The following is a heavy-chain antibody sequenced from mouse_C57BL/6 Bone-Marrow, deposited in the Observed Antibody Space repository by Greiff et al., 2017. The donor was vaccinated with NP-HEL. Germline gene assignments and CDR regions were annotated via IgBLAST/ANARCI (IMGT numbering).Heavy chain of an antibody. D-gene: IGHD2-3*01. CDR3: ARRDGYPFAY. V-gene: IGHV1-64*01. J-gene: IGHJ3*01. CDR2: IHPNSGST. CDR1: GYTFTSYW. Sequence: QVQLQQPGAELVKPGASVKLYCKASGYTFTSYWMHWVKQRPGQGLEWIGMIHPNSGSTNYNEKFKSKATLTVDKSSSTAYMQLSSLTSEDSAVYYCARRDGYPFAYWGQGTLVTVSA.